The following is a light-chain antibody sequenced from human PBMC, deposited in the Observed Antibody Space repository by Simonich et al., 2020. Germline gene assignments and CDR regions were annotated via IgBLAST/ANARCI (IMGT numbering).Light chain of an antibody. J-gene: IGKJ1*01. CDR3: QQLNSYPWT. V-gene: IGKV1-9*01. CDR2: AAS. Sequence: DIQMTQSPSSLSASVGDRVTITCRASQGISNYLAWYQQKPGKVPKLLIYAASTLQSGVPSRFGGSGSGTEFTLTISSLQPEDFATYYCQQLNSYPWTFGQGTKVEIK. CDR1: QGISNY.